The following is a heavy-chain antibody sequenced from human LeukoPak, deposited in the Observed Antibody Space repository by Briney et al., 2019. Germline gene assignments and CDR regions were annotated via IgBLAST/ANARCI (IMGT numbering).Heavy chain of an antibody. D-gene: IGHD2-2*01. J-gene: IGHJ5*02. CDR1: GGSISSYY. CDR2: IYYSGST. V-gene: IGHV4-59*01. Sequence: PSETLSLTCTVSGGSISSYYWSWIRQPPGKGLEWIGYIYYSGSTNYNPSLKSRVTISVDTSKNQFSLKLSSVTAADTAVYYCARLRRGTSPRRYGFDPWGQGTLVTVSS. CDR3: ARLRRGTSPRRYGFDP.